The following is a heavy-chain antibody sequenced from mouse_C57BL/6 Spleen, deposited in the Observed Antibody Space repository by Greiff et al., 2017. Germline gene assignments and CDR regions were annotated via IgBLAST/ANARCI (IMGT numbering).Heavy chain of an antibody. CDR1: GFTFSSYA. CDR3: ARVDGYYRYFDY. Sequence: EVQVVESGGGLVKPGGSLKLSCAASGFTFSSYAMSWVRQTPEKRLEWVATISDGGSYTYYPDNVKGRFTISRDNAKNNLYLQMSHLKSEDTAMYYCARVDGYYRYFDYGGQGTTLTVSS. CDR2: ISDGGSYT. D-gene: IGHD2-3*01. V-gene: IGHV5-4*01. J-gene: IGHJ2*01.